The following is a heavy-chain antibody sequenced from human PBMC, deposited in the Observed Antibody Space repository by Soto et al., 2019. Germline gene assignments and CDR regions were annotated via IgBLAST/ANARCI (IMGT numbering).Heavy chain of an antibody. CDR2: ISAYNGNT. CDR1: GYTFTSYG. Sequence: QVQLVQSGAEVKKPGASVKVSCKASGYTFTSYGISWVRQAPGQGLEWMGWISAYNGNTNYAQMLQGRVTMTTVTSTSTAYMDLRSLRSDDTAVYYCARDLAVAGTIGAFDICGQGTMVTVSS. CDR3: ARDLAVAGTIGAFDI. D-gene: IGHD6-19*01. J-gene: IGHJ3*02. V-gene: IGHV1-18*01.